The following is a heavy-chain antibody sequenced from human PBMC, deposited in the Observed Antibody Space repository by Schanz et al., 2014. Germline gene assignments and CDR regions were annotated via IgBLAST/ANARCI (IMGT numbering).Heavy chain of an antibody. CDR2: ISPYNGNT. D-gene: IGHD3-3*01. CDR1: GYTFTNYG. CDR3: ARDRVYRFLKGENRFYFDY. Sequence: QVRLVQSGAELKMPGATVKVSCETSGYTFTNYGVSWVRQAPGQGLEWVAWISPYNGNTAYAQNLKGRVRMTPDTSTATAYMELRSLTSIDTAVYYCARDRVYRFLKGENRFYFDYWGQGTLVIVSS. V-gene: IGHV1-18*01. J-gene: IGHJ4*02.